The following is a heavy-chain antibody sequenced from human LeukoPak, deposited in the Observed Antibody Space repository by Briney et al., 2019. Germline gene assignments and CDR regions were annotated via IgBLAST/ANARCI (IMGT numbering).Heavy chain of an antibody. CDR1: GYTFTSYY. J-gene: IGHJ4*02. Sequence: ASVKVSCKASGYTFTSYYMHWVGQAPGQGLEWMGIINPSGGSTSYAQKFQGRVTMTRDTTTSTVYMELSSLRSENTAVYCSARDNRGSFDYWGQGTLVTVSS. CDR3: ARDNRGSFDY. CDR2: INPSGGST. D-gene: IGHD2-15*01. V-gene: IGHV1-46*01.